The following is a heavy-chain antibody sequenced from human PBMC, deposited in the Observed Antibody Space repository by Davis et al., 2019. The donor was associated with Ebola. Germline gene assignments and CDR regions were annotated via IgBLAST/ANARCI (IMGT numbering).Heavy chain of an antibody. CDR3: ARDLGYCSSTSCYNWFDP. J-gene: IGHJ5*02. Sequence: SLKISCAASGFTFDDYAMHWVRQAPGKGLEWVSGISWNSGSIGYADSVKGRFTISRDNAKNSLYLQMNSLRDEDTAVYYCARDLGYCSSTSCYNWFDPWGQGTLVTVSS. CDR1: GFTFDDYA. V-gene: IGHV3-9*01. CDR2: ISWNSGSI. D-gene: IGHD2-2*01.